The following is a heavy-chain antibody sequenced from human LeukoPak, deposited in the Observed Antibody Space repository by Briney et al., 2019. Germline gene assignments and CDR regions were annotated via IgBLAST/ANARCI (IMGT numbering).Heavy chain of an antibody. D-gene: IGHD3-22*01. V-gene: IGHV3-53*01. CDR1: GFTVSSNY. J-gene: IGHJ4*02. Sequence: GGSLRLSCAASGFTVSSNYMSWVRQAPGKGLEWVSVIYSGGSTYYADSVKGRFTISRDNSKNTLYLQMNSLRAEDTAVYYCARDYSSGSYYFDYWGQGTLVTVSS. CDR3: ARDYSSGSYYFDY. CDR2: IYSGGST.